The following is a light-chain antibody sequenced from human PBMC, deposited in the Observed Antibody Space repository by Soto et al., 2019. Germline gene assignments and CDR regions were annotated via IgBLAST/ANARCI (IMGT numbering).Light chain of an antibody. J-gene: IGLJ1*01. Sequence: QSLLTQPASVSGSPGQSITISCTGTSSDVGGYDYVSWYQQHPGKAPKLMIYDVTNRPSGVSYRFSGSKSGNTASLTISGLQAEDEADYYCISYASINTYVFGTGTKLTVL. CDR1: SSDVGGYDY. V-gene: IGLV2-14*01. CDR2: DVT. CDR3: ISYASINTYV.